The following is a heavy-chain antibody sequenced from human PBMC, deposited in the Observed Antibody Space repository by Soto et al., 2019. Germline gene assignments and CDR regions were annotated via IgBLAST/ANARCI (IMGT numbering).Heavy chain of an antibody. V-gene: IGHV4-30-2*01. CDR2: IYHSGST. Sequence: SETLSLTCAVSGVSIRSGVYSWSWMRQPPGKGLEWIGYIYHSGSTYYNPSLKSRVTISVDRSKNQFSLKLSSVTAADTAVYYCARVPDYWGQGTLVTVSS. CDR1: GVSIRSGVYS. CDR3: ARVPDY. J-gene: IGHJ4*02.